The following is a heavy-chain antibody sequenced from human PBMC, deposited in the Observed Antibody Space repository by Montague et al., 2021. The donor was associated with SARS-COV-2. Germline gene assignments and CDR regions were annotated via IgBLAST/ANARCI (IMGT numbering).Heavy chain of an antibody. V-gene: IGHV3-48*02. D-gene: IGHD1-20*01. Sequence: SLRLSCAASGFTFSSYSMNWVRQAPGKGLEWVSYFSGTSTNMYFADSVKGLFTISSDIAKNSLYLQMDILTDEDTAVYYCARDAGYNWKREAYALDMWGQGTMVIVSS. J-gene: IGHJ3*02. CDR2: FSGTSTNM. CDR1: GFTFSSYS. CDR3: ARDAGYNWKREAYALDM.